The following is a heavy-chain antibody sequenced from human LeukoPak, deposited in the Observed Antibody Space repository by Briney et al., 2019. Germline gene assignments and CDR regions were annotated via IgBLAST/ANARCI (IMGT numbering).Heavy chain of an antibody. D-gene: IGHD3-22*01. V-gene: IGHV3-13*01. Sequence: PGGSLRLSCAASGFTFSSYDMHWVRQVTGKGLVWVSAIGTAGDTYYPGSVKGRFTISRENAKNSLYLQMNSLRAGDTAVYYCARGRRGYYDSQNWFDPWGQGTLVTVSS. CDR1: GFTFSSYD. J-gene: IGHJ5*02. CDR3: ARGRRGYYDSQNWFDP. CDR2: IGTAGDT.